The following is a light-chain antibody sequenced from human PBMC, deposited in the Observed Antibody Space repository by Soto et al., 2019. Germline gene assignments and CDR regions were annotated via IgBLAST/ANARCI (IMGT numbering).Light chain of an antibody. CDR3: QQHGQWPIT. Sequence: DIQMTQSPSSLSASVGDRLTIHCRASQSISSYLNWYQQKPGKAPKLLIYAASSLQSGVPSRFSGSGSGTDFTLTISSLQPEDFATYYCQQHGQWPITFGQGTRLEIK. J-gene: IGKJ5*01. V-gene: IGKV1-39*01. CDR1: QSISSY. CDR2: AAS.